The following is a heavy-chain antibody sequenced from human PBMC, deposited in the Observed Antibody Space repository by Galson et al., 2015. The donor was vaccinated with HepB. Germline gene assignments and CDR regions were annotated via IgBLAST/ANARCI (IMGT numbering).Heavy chain of an antibody. CDR2: INSDGSSP. V-gene: IGHV3-74*03. J-gene: IGHJ2*01. CDR1: GFTFTTYW. D-gene: IGHD1-26*01. Sequence: SLRLSCAASGFTFTTYWMYWVRQAPGKGLVWVSRINSDGSSPTYADSVKGRFTISRDNARNTLYLQMNSLRAEDTAVYYCARVLPQVDYWYFDLWGRGTLVTVSS. CDR3: ARVLPQVDYWYFDL.